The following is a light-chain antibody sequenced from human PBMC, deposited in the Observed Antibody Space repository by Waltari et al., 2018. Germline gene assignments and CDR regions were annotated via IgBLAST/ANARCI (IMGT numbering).Light chain of an antibody. V-gene: IGKV3-15*01. J-gene: IGKJ4*01. CDR3: QQYNDWPPLT. CDR1: QSVSIK. CDR2: GAS. Sequence: EIVMTQSPDTLSVSPGERATLSCRASQSVSIKLAWYQQIPGQAPRLLIYGASTRATGVPARFSGSGSGTEFTLTISSLQSEDFAIYYCQQYNDWPPLTFGGGTRVEIK.